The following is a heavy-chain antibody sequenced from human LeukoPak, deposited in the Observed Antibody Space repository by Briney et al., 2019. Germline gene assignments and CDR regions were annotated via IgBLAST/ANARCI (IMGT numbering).Heavy chain of an antibody. CDR3: ASLVAGSYYYGMDV. Sequence: SETLSLTCTVSGGSISSSSYYWGWIRQPPGKGLEWIGSIYYSGSTYYNPSLKSRVTISVDTSKNQFSLKLSSVTAADTAVYYCASLVAGSYYYGMDVWGQGTTVTVSS. V-gene: IGHV4-39*01. D-gene: IGHD6-19*01. CDR2: IYYSGST. CDR1: GGSISSSSYY. J-gene: IGHJ6*02.